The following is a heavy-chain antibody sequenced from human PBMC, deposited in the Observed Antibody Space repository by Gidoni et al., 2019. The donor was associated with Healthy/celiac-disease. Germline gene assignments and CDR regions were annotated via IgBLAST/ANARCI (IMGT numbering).Heavy chain of an antibody. D-gene: IGHD2-15*01. V-gene: IGHV3-49*03. Sequence: EVQLVESGGGLVQPGRSLRLSCTASGFTFGDYAMSWFRPAPGKGLEWVGFIRSKAYGGTTEDAASVKGRFTISRDDSKSIAYLQMNSLKTEDTAVYYCTRDGGYCSGGSCYSVDAFDIWGQGTMVTVSS. CDR3: TRDGGYCSGGSCYSVDAFDI. CDR2: IRSKAYGGTT. J-gene: IGHJ3*02. CDR1: GFTFGDYA.